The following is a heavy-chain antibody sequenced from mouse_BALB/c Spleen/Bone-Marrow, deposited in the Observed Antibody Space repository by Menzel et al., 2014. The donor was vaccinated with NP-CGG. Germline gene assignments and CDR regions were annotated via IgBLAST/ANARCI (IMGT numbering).Heavy chain of an antibody. J-gene: IGHJ3*01. CDR1: GFTFSDYY. CDR3: ARGGAHYYGRGFTY. Sequence: EVMLVESGGNLVKPGGSLKLSCAASGFTFSDYYMYWVRQTPEKRLEWVATISDGGSYTYYPDSVKGRFTTSRDNAKNSLYLQMNSLKSEDSAMYYCARGGAHYYGRGFTYWGQGTLVTVSA. D-gene: IGHD1-2*01. V-gene: IGHV5-4*02. CDR2: ISDGGSYT.